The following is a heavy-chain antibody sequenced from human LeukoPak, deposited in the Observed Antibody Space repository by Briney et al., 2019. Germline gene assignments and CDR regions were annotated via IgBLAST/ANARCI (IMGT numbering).Heavy chain of an antibody. CDR2: ISGSGGSK. CDR1: GFTFSSYA. V-gene: IGHV3-23*01. CDR3: AKALGGSGSYRNWFDP. J-gene: IGHJ5*02. Sequence: GGSLSLSCAASGFTFSSYAMSWVRQAPGKGLEWVLSISGSGGSKDYADSVQGRFTFSRDNSKNTLFLQMNSLRAEDTAVYYCAKALGGSGSYRNWFDPWGQGTLVTVSS. D-gene: IGHD1-26*01.